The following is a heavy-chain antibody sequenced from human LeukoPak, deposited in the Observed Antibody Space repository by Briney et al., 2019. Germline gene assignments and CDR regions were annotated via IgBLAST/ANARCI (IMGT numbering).Heavy chain of an antibody. D-gene: IGHD6-19*01. J-gene: IGHJ3*02. CDR2: IYHSGGT. CDR1: XXXXXXXX. Sequence: TXXLTCTVSXXXXXXXXWSXIXQPPXXGXXXXXYIYHSGGTNYNPSLKSRVTISVDTSKNQFSLKLSSVTAADTAVYYCAGEGIAVADDAFDIWGQGTMVTVSS. CDR3: AGEGIAVADDAFDI. V-gene: IGHV4-59*01.